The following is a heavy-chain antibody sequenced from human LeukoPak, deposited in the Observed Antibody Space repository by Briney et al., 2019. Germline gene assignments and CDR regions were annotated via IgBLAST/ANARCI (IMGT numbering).Heavy chain of an antibody. Sequence: SETLSLTCAVYGGSFSGYYWSWIRQPPGKGLEWIGYIYYSGSTNYNPSLKSRVTISVDTSKNQFSLKLSSVTAADTAVYYCAKHGYSGYDYWGASFDYWGQGTLVTVSS. D-gene: IGHD5-12*01. CDR2: IYYSGST. J-gene: IGHJ4*02. CDR1: GGSFSGYY. CDR3: AKHGYSGYDYWGASFDY. V-gene: IGHV4-59*08.